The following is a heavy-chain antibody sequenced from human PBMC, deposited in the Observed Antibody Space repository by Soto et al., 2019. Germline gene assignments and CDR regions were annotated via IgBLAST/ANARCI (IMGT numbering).Heavy chain of an antibody. Sequence: QVQLQESGPGLVKPSQTLSLTCTVSGGSISSGGYYWSWIRQHPGKGLEWIGYIYYSGSTYYNPSLKRRVTIXGXTXXNQFSLKLSSVTAADTAVYYCARSGYSYGPNPLLYWGQGTLVTVSS. D-gene: IGHD5-18*01. CDR2: IYYSGST. J-gene: IGHJ4*02. CDR3: ARSGYSYGPNPLLY. CDR1: GGSISSGGYY. V-gene: IGHV4-31*03.